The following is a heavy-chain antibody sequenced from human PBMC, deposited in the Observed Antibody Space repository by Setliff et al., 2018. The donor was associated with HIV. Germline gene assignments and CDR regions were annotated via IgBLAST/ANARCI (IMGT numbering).Heavy chain of an antibody. CDR2: IIPIFGTA. V-gene: IGHV1-69*01. CDR3: AKGPPLVISLPDF. D-gene: IGHD3-9*01. CDR1: GGTFSNYA. Sequence: VKVSCKASGGTFSNYAISWVRQAPGQGLEWMGGIIPIFGTAHYAQRFQGRVTITADESTNTAYMGLSSLISEDTALYYCAKGPPLVISLPDFWGQGTLVTVSS. J-gene: IGHJ4*02.